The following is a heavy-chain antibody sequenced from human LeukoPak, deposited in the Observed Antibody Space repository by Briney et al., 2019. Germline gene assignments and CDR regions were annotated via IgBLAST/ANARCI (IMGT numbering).Heavy chain of an antibody. CDR2: ISSSSSYI. D-gene: IGHD5-18*01. J-gene: IGHJ4*02. Sequence: AGGSLRLSCAASGFTFSSYSMNWVRQAPGKGLEWVSSISSSSSYIYYADSVKGRFTISRDNAKNSLYLQMNSLRAEDTAVYYCARGPMGDTAMVTSPDYWGQGTLVTVSS. CDR3: ARGPMGDTAMVTSPDY. V-gene: IGHV3-21*04. CDR1: GFTFSSYS.